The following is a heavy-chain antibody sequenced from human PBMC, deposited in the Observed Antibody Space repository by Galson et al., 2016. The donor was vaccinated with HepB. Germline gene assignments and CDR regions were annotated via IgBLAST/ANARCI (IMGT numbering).Heavy chain of an antibody. CDR1: DESIMTHY. CDR2: THSSGNS. Sequence: SETLSLTCDVSDESIMTHYWSWIRQSPGKGLEWLGYTHSSGNSKYNPSLTSRVTMSLDTSRSRFSLRLRSVTAADTAVYFCARGTRFSYKWSFDSWGQGALLTVSS. J-gene: IGHJ4*02. V-gene: IGHV4-59*11. CDR3: ARGTRFSYKWSFDS. D-gene: IGHD1-20*01.